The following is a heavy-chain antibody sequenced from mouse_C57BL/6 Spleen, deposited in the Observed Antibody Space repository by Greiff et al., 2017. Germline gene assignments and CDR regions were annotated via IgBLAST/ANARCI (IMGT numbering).Heavy chain of an antibody. J-gene: IGHJ4*01. V-gene: IGHV5-6*01. CDR2: ISSGGSYT. D-gene: IGHD1-1*01. CDR1: GFTFSSYG. Sequence: EVQLVESGGDLVKPGGSLKLSCAASGFTFSSYGMSWVRQTPDKRLEWVATISSGGSYTYYPDSVKGRFTISRDNAKNTLYLQMSSLKSEDTAMYYGARHAYYGSSSYAMDYWGQGTSVTVSA. CDR3: ARHAYYGSSSYAMDY.